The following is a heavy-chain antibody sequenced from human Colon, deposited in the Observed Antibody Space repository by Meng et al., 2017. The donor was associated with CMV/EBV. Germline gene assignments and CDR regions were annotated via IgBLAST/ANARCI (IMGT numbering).Heavy chain of an antibody. J-gene: IGHJ6*02. CDR3: ARVEGYCSSTYCYAYYYYGMDV. Sequence: GESLTISCAASGFTFSSYAMHWVRQAPGTGLEWVAVISYDGSNKYYADSVKGRFTISRDNSKNTLYLQMNGLRAEDTAVYYCARVEGYCSSTYCYAYYYYGMDVWGQGTPVTVSS. D-gene: IGHD2-2*01. V-gene: IGHV3-30-3*01. CDR1: GFTFSSYA. CDR2: ISYDGSNK.